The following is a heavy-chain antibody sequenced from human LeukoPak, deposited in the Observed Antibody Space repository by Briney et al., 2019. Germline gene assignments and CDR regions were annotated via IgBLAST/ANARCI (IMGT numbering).Heavy chain of an antibody. V-gene: IGHV4-59*01. CDR2: IYYSGST. Sequence: VKPSETLSLTCTVSGGSISSYYWSWIRQPPGKGLEWIGYIYYSGSTNYNPSLKSRVTISVDTSKNQFSLKLSSVTAADTAVYYCARVPAAPRLYMDVWGQGTTVIVSS. D-gene: IGHD2-2*01. J-gene: IGHJ6*02. CDR3: ARVPAAPRLYMDV. CDR1: GGSISSYY.